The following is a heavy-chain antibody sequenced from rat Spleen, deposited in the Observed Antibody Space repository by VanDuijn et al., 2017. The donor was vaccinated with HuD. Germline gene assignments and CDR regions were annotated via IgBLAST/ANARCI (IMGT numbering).Heavy chain of an antibody. CDR2: IIYDGTKT. CDR1: GFTFNNYW. V-gene: IGHV5-7*01. Sequence: EVKLVESGGGLVQPGRSLKLSCVASGFTFNNYWMTWIRQAPKKGLEWVATIIYDGTKTHYRDSVKGRFTISRDNAKSTLYLQIDSLRSEDTATYYCARCFDLWGQGVMVTVSS. CDR3: ARCFDL. J-gene: IGHJ2*01.